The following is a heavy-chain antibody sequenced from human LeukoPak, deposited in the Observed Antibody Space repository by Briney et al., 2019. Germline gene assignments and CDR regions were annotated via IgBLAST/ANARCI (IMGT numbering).Heavy chain of an antibody. CDR3: ARRSKGGNWFDP. CDR2: IYYSGST. V-gene: IGHV4-59*08. J-gene: IGHJ5*02. Sequence: SETLSLTCTVSGGSISSYYWSWIRQPPGKGLEWIGYIYYSGSTNYNPSLKSRVTVSVDTSKNQFSLKLSSVTAADTAVYYCARRSKGGNWFDPWGQGTLVTVSS. D-gene: IGHD3-16*01. CDR1: GGSISSYY.